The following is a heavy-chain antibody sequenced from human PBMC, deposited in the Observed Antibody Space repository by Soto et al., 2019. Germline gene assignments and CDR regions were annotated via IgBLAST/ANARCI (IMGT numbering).Heavy chain of an antibody. J-gene: IGHJ4*02. V-gene: IGHV5-51*01. Sequence: PGESLKISCQGSGYSFTTYWIGWVRQIPGKGLEWMGIIYPGDSDTRYSPSFQGQVTISADKSISTAYLQLTSLKASDTAIYYCATGGYCSDTRCSNFFDYWGQGTLVTVSS. CDR3: ATGGYCSDTRCSNFFDY. CDR1: GYSFTTYW. D-gene: IGHD2-2*01. CDR2: IYPGDSDT.